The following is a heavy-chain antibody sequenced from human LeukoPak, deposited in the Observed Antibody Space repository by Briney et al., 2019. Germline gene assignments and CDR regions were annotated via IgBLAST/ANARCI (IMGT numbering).Heavy chain of an antibody. CDR1: GFTFSSYS. J-gene: IGHJ4*02. V-gene: IGHV3-21*01. CDR3: ARGSGGAEFDY. D-gene: IGHD6-19*01. CDR2: ISSSSYI. Sequence: PGGSLRLSCAASGFTFSSYSMNWVRQAPGKGLEWVSSISSSSYIYYADSVKGRFTISRDNAKNSLYLQMNSLRAEDTAVYYCARGSGGAEFDYWGQGTLVTVSS.